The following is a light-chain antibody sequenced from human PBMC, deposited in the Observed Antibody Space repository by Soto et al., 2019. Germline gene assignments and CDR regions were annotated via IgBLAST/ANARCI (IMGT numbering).Light chain of an antibody. J-gene: IGLJ1*01. Sequence: QSALTQPASVSGSPVQSITISCTGTSSDVGGYNYVSWYQQHPGKAPKLMIYDVSNRPSGVSNRFSGSKSGNTASLTISGLQAEDEADYYCSSYTSSSLYVFGPGTKLTVL. V-gene: IGLV2-14*01. CDR2: DVS. CDR1: SSDVGGYNY. CDR3: SSYTSSSLYV.